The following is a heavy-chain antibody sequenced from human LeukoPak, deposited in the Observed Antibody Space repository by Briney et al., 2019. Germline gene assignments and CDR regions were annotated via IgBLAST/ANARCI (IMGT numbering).Heavy chain of an antibody. CDR1: GFTFGDYA. CDR2: IRSKAYGGTT. V-gene: IGHV3-49*04. Sequence: GRSLRLSCTASGFTFGDYAMSWVRQAPGEGLEWVGFIRSKAYGGTTEYAASVKGRFTISRDDSKSIAYLQMNSLKTEDTAVYYCTRDLRILYGDYNFDYWGQGTLVTVSS. J-gene: IGHJ4*02. CDR3: TRDLRILYGDYNFDY. D-gene: IGHD4-17*01.